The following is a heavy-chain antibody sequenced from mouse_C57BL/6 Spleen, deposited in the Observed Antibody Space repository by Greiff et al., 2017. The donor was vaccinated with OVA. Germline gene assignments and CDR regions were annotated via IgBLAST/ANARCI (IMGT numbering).Heavy chain of an antibody. Sequence: QVQLKQPGAELVMPGASVKLSCKASGYTFTSYWMHWVKQRPGQGLEWIGEIDPSDSYTNYNQKFKGKSTLTVDKSSSTAYMQLSSLTSEDSAVYYSARWRVTYYFDYWGQGTTLTVSS. CDR1: GYTFTSYW. D-gene: IGHD2-2*01. J-gene: IGHJ2*01. CDR3: ARWRVTYYFDY. CDR2: IDPSDSYT. V-gene: IGHV1-69*01.